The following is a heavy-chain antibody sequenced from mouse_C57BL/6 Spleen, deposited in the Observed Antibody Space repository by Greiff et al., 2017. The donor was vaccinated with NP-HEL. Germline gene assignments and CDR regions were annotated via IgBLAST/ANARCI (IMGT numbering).Heavy chain of an antibody. CDR1: GFTFSSYG. CDR3: ARLITTVFDY. Sequence: EVMLVESGGDLVKPGGSLKLSCAASGFTFSSYGMSWVRQTPDKRLEWVATISSGGSYTYYPDSVKGRFTISRDNAKNTLYLQMSSLKSEDTAMYYCARLITTVFDYWGQGTTLTVSS. CDR2: ISSGGSYT. V-gene: IGHV5-6*02. J-gene: IGHJ2*01. D-gene: IGHD1-1*01.